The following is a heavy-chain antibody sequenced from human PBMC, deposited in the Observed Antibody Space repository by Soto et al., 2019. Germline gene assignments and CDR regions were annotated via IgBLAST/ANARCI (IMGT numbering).Heavy chain of an antibody. CDR3: ARDYFDSSDYTTNWFDP. CDR2: LYHTGNT. V-gene: IGHV4-39*01. CDR1: GGSISNSRVY. J-gene: IGHJ5*02. D-gene: IGHD3-22*01. Sequence: PSETLSLTCTVSGGSISNSRVYWAWIRQPPGEGLEWIGSLYHTGNTYYNPSLKSRVTISVDTSKNQFSLKLTSVTAADTALYYCARDYFDSSDYTTNWFDPWGQGTLVTVSS.